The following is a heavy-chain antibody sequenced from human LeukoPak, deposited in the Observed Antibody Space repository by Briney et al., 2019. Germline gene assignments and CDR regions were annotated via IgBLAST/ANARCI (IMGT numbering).Heavy chain of an antibody. J-gene: IGHJ6*02. Sequence: ASVKVSCKASGYTFTSYGISWVRQAPGQGLEWMGIIKPSGGSTTYAQKFQGRVTMTRDTSTSTVYMDLSSLRSEDTAVYYCARDLGFGELYYYYGMDVWGQGTTVTVSS. CDR3: ARDLGFGELYYYYGMDV. V-gene: IGHV1-46*01. CDR2: IKPSGGST. CDR1: GYTFTSYG. D-gene: IGHD3-10*01.